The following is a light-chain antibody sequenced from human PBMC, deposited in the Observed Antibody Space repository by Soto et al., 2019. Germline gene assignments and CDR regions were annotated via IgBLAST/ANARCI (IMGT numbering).Light chain of an antibody. V-gene: IGLV2-14*01. CDR3: SSYTSSSTYV. CDR1: SSDVGGYDY. J-gene: IGLJ1*01. CDR2: EVN. Sequence: SVLAQPRSVSGSPGQSVTISCTGTSSDVGGYDYVSWYQQHPGKAPKLIIYEVNNRPSGVSHRFSGSKSGNTASLTISGLQAEDEADYYCSSYTSSSTYVFGSGTKVTVL.